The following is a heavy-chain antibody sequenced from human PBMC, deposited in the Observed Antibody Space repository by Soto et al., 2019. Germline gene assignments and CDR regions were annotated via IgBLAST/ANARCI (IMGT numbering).Heavy chain of an antibody. D-gene: IGHD1-7*01. CDR3: ASRDPGTSVDY. J-gene: IGHJ4*02. V-gene: IGHV4-4*02. CDR1: GGSFTSXXX. Sequence: QVQLQESGPGLVKPSGTLSLTCAVSGGSFTSXXXWTWVRQPPGQGLEWIGEIYRTGSTNYNPSLKSRVTISLDKSENQFSLKVTSLTAADTAVYYCASRDPGTSVDYWGQGTLVTVSS. CDR2: IYRTGST.